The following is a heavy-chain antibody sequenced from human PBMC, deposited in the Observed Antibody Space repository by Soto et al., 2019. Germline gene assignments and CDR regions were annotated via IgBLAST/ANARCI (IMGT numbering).Heavy chain of an antibody. CDR1: GYSFQTYS. V-gene: IGHV1-3*01. CDR3: ARNRLLWFEDFAP. D-gene: IGHD3-10*01. Sequence: ASVKVSCKASGYSFQTYSIHWVRQAPGQRLEWMGSINAGSGNAKYSPKFQDRVTITRDTSATTAYMELSSLRSEDTAVYFCARNRLLWFEDFAPWGQGTLVPVSS. CDR2: INAGSGNA. J-gene: IGHJ1*01.